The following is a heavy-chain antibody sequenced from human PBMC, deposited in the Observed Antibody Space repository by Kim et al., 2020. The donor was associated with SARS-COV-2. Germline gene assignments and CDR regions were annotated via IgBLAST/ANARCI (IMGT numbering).Heavy chain of an antibody. V-gene: IGHV3-30*07. D-gene: IGHD6-13*01. Sequence: DSVKGRFTISRDNSKNTLFLQMSSLRADDTAVYYCARAKEKDQLVLNGMDVWGQGTTVTVSS. J-gene: IGHJ6*02. CDR3: ARAKEKDQLVLNGMDV.